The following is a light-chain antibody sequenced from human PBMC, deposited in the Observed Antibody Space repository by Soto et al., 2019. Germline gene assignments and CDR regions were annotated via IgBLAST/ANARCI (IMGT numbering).Light chain of an antibody. CDR2: DAS. J-gene: IGKJ5*01. CDR1: RSISSY. CDR3: QQRSNWPIT. V-gene: IGKV3-11*01. Sequence: EVVLTQSPATLSLSPGDSATLSCRASRSISSYLAWYQQKPGQAPSLIIYDASNRPTEIPARFSGSGAGTDFTLTISSLEPEDFAVYYCQQRSNWPITFGQGTRLEIK.